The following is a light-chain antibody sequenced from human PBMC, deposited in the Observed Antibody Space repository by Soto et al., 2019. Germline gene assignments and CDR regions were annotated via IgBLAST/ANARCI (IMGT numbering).Light chain of an antibody. J-gene: IGLJ1*01. CDR1: GSDIGSYNL. Sequence: QSVLTQPASVSGSPGQSITISCTGTGSDIGSYNLVSWYQQPPGKAHKLIIYEVTNRPSGVSSRFSGSKSGNTASLTISGLQAEDDADYYCSSYASTRASYVFGTGSMVTV. CDR3: SSYASTRASYV. V-gene: IGLV2-23*02. CDR2: EVT.